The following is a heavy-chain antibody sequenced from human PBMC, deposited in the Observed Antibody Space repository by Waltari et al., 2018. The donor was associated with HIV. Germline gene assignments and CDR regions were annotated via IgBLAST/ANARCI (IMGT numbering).Heavy chain of an antibody. J-gene: IGHJ6*02. Sequence: EVQLVESGGGSVQPGRSLRLSGTASGITFDDYAFHWVRQPPGKGLEWVSGISWNSGDIAYADSVKGRFTISRDNTKNSLFLQMNSVRVEDTALYYCVKDGASTIFGVLNGMDVWGQGTTVTVSS. D-gene: IGHD3-3*01. CDR3: VKDGASTIFGVLNGMDV. CDR1: GITFDDYA. V-gene: IGHV3-9*01. CDR2: ISWNSGDI.